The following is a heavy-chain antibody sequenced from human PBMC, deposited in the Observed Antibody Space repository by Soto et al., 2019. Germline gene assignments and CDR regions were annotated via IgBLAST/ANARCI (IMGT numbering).Heavy chain of an antibody. CDR3: ARLDSSGWYQNDY. Sequence: PAKLSSKDSGYTITSKGISSVRQAPKQGLEWMGWISAYNGNRNYAQKLQGRVTMTTDTSTSTAYMELRSLRSDDTAVYYCARLDSSGWYQNDYWGQGTLVTVSS. D-gene: IGHD6-19*01. CDR1: GYTITSKG. CDR2: ISAYNGNR. J-gene: IGHJ4*02. V-gene: IGHV1-18*01.